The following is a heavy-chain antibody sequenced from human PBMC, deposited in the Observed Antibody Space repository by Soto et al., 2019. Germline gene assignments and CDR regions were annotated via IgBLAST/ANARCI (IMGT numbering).Heavy chain of an antibody. CDR1: GGSISSGDYY. CDR2: IYYSGST. Sequence: SETLSLTCTVSGGSISSGDYYWSWIRQPPGKGLEWIGYIYYSGSTYYNPSLKSRVTISVDTSKNQFSLKLSSVTAADTAVYYCASAVEVQTSDPWAQRTLVTVSS. D-gene: IGHD3-3*01. V-gene: IGHV4-30-4*01. CDR3: ASAVEVQTSDP. J-gene: IGHJ5*02.